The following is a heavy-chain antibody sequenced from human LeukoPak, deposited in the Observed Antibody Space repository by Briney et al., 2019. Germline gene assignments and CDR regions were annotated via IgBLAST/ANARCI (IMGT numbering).Heavy chain of an antibody. Sequence: TSETLSLTCAMSGGSVSDGHIYWNWVRQAAGKGLEWIGRISDRRNINYNPSLKSRVTISLDTSRNQFSLKLSSVTAADTAVYYCARAYYDILTGYYTDYWGQGTLVTVSS. V-gene: IGHV4-61*02. CDR2: ISDRRNI. CDR1: GGSVSDGHIY. D-gene: IGHD3-9*01. J-gene: IGHJ4*02. CDR3: ARAYYDILTGYYTDY.